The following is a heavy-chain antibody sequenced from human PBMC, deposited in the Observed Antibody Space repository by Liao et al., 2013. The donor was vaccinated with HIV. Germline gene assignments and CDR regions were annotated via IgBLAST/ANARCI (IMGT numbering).Heavy chain of an antibody. J-gene: IGHJ4*02. V-gene: IGHV4-30-4*08. D-gene: IGHD4-11*01. CDR2: IYYSGNT. CDR3: ARGSDYSDYVAPGTQKYFDP. CDR1: GGSISSGDHY. Sequence: QVQLQESGPGLVRPSQTLSLTCTVSGGSISSGDHYWTWIRQPPGKGLEWIGYIYYSGNTYYNTSLKSRLTISLDTSKNQFSLKLSSVTAADTAVYYCARGSDYSDYVAPGTQKYFDPWGQGTLVTVSS.